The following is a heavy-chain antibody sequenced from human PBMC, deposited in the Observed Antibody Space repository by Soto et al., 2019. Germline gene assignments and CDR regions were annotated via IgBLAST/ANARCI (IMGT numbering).Heavy chain of an antibody. V-gene: IGHV4-30-4*01. J-gene: IGHJ4*02. D-gene: IGHD6-13*01. CDR1: GGSISSGDYY. CDR3: ARSISSSWYSGVDY. CDR2: IYYSGST. Sequence: SETLSLTCTVSGGSISSGDYYWSWIRQPPGKGLEWIGYIYYSGSTYYNPSLKSRVTISVDTSKNQFSLKLSSVTAADTAVYYCARSISSSWYSGVDYWGQGTLVTVSS.